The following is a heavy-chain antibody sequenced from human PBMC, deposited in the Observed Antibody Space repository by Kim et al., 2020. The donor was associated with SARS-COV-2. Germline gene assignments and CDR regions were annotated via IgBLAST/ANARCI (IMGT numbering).Heavy chain of an antibody. CDR2: ISGGGDR. Sequence: GGSLRLSCAASGFTVNGVYMTWVRLAPGKGLEWVSLISGGGDRFYANSVKGRFTISRDNSNNTLYLQMDSQRAEDRAVYYCAGPHGDPWGQGTLVTVSS. CDR3: AGPHGDP. V-gene: IGHV3-66*04. CDR1: GFTVNGVY. J-gene: IGHJ5*02.